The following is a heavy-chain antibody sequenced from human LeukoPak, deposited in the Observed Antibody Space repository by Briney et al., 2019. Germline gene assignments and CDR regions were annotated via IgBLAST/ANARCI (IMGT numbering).Heavy chain of an antibody. Sequence: GGSLRLSCAASGFTFNTYTMNWVRQAPGKGLEWVSHISSSGSAKYYADSVKGRFTISRDNAKNSLYLQMNSLRDEDTAVFYCASGSGHWGQGTLVTVSS. CDR1: GFTFNTYT. CDR3: ASGSGH. J-gene: IGHJ4*02. D-gene: IGHD2-2*03. V-gene: IGHV3-48*02. CDR2: ISSSGSAK.